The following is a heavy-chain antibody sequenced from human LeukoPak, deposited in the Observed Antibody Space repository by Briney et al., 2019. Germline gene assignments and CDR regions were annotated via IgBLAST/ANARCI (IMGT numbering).Heavy chain of an antibody. J-gene: IGHJ6*02. Sequence: SETLSLTCTVSGGSISSYYWSWIRQPPGKGLEWIGYIYYSGSTNYNPSLKSRVTISVDTSKNQFSLKLSSVTAADTAVYYCAKELYHTEDHSKGDGLDVWGQGTTVTVSS. D-gene: IGHD2-2*02. CDR3: AKELYHTEDHSKGDGLDV. CDR2: IYYSGST. CDR1: GGSISSYY. V-gene: IGHV4-59*12.